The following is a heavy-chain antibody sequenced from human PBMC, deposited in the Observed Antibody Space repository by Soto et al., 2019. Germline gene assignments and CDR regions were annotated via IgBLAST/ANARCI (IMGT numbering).Heavy chain of an antibody. J-gene: IGHJ4*02. CDR3: ARHDNMTLGLTYFDF. D-gene: IGHD1-1*01. V-gene: IGHV4-4*02. CDR2: MHHSGSR. CDR1: GDSISSDKW. Sequence: ASETLSLTCSVSGDSISSDKWWSWVRQPPGKGLEWIGEMHHSGSRHYKPSLRGRATISVDKSRNQFSLQLTSVAAADTALYFCARHDNMTLGLTYFDFWGQGTLVTVSS.